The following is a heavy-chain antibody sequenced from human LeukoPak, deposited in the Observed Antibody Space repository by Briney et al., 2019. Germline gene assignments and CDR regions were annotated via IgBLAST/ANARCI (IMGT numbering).Heavy chain of an antibody. CDR2: ISGSGSST. J-gene: IGHJ4*02. V-gene: IGHV3-23*01. CDR1: GFTFSSYA. D-gene: IGHD5-18*01. Sequence: RGSLRLSCADSGFTFSSYAMSWVRQAPGKGLEWVSGISGSGSSTYYADSVKGRFTISRDNSKNTLYLQMNSLRAEDTAVYSCAKDNGDSYGRYYFDYWGQGTLVTVSS. CDR3: AKDNGDSYGRYYFDY.